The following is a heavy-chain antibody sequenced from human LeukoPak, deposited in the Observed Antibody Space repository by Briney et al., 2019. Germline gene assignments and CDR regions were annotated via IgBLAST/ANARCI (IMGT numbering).Heavy chain of an antibody. V-gene: IGHV4-59*12. J-gene: IGHJ4*02. CDR2: IYYNGNT. CDR3: ARVAVSAREYFDY. Sequence: SETLSLTCTVSGASISSYYWSWIRQSPRKGLEWIGYIYYNGNTNYNPSLKGRVTISVDSSKNQFSLRLSSVTAADTAVYYCARVAVSAREYFDYWGQGTLVTVSS. D-gene: IGHD2-21*02. CDR1: GASISSYY.